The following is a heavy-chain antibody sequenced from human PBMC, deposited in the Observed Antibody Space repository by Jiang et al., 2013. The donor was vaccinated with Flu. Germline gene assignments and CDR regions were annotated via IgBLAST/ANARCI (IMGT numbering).Heavy chain of an antibody. J-gene: IGHJ4*02. CDR2: INHSGST. Sequence: LLKPSETLSLTCAVYGGSFSGYYWSWIRQPPGKGLEWIGEINHSGSTNYNPSLKSRVTISVDTSKNQFSLKLSSVTAADTAVYYCARGAFLGSGSNGGLSDWGQGTLVTVSS. V-gene: IGHV4-34*01. D-gene: IGHD1-26*01. CDR1: GGSFSGYY. CDR3: ARGAFLGSGSNGGLSD.